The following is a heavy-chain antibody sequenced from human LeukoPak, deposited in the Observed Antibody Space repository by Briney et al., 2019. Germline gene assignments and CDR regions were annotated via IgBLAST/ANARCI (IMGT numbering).Heavy chain of an antibody. Sequence: SVKVSCKASGYTFTNYALHWVRQAPGQRLEWMGGIIPIFGAANYAQKFQGRVTITADESTSTAYMELSSLRSEDTAVYYCARDSTGYSSGWYLGYGMDVWGQGTTVTVSS. CDR2: IIPIFGAA. J-gene: IGHJ6*02. CDR3: ARDSTGYSSGWYLGYGMDV. V-gene: IGHV1-69*13. CDR1: GYTFTNYA. D-gene: IGHD6-19*01.